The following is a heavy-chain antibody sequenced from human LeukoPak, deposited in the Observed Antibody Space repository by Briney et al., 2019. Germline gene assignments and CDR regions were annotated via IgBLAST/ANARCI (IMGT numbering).Heavy chain of an antibody. CDR3: ARDSGWYTGFGY. J-gene: IGHJ4*02. D-gene: IGHD6-19*01. Sequence: GGSLRLSCAASGFTFSRYSMNWVRQAPGKGLEWVSYISRSSSTIYYADSVKGRFTISRDNAKNSLYLQMNSLRAEDTAVYNCARDSGWYTGFGYWGQGTLVTVSS. V-gene: IGHV3-48*01. CDR2: ISRSSSTI. CDR1: GFTFSRYS.